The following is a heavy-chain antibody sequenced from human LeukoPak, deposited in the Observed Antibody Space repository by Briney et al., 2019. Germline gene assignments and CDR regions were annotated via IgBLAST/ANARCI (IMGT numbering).Heavy chain of an antibody. J-gene: IGHJ4*02. CDR2: IYYSGST. Sequence: KPSQTLSLTCTVSGGSISSGGYYWSWIRQHPGKGLEWIGYIYYSGSTYYNPSLKSRVTISVDTSKNQFSLKLSSVTAADTAVYYCARHNSGHYYFDYWGQGTLVTVSS. CDR1: GGSISSGGYY. D-gene: IGHD6-19*01. V-gene: IGHV4-31*03. CDR3: ARHNSGHYYFDY.